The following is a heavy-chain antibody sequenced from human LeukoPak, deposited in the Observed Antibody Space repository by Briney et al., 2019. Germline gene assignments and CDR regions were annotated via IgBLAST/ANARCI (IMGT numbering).Heavy chain of an antibody. V-gene: IGHV4-34*01. CDR2: INHSGST. CDR1: GGSFSGYY. D-gene: IGHD5-24*01. J-gene: IGHJ4*02. CDR3: ARDRERRLQSINYFDY. Sequence: SETLSLTCAVYGGSFSGYYWSWIRQPPGKGLEWIGEINHSGSTNYNPSLKSRVTISVDTSKNQFSLKLSSVTAADTAVYYCARDRERRLQSINYFDYWGQGTLVTVSS.